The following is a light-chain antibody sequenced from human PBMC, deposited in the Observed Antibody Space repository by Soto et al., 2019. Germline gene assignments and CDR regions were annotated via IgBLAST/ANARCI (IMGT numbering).Light chain of an antibody. Sequence: DIQMTQSPSSLSASVGDRVTITCRASQTMSTYLNWYQQNPGKAPKLLIYAASTLQSGVPSRFSGSGSGTYFTLTISSLQPEDFATYYCQQSHGIPYTFGQGTKLEIK. CDR3: QQSHGIPYT. CDR1: QTMSTY. J-gene: IGKJ2*01. V-gene: IGKV1-39*01. CDR2: AAS.